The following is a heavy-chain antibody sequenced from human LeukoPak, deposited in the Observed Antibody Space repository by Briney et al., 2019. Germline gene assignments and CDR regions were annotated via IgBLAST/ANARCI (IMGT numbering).Heavy chain of an antibody. V-gene: IGHV7-4-1*02. Sequence: GASVKVSCKASGYTFTGYYMHWVRQAPGQGLEWMGWINANTGNPTYAQGFTGRFIFSLDTSVSTAYVQISSLKAEDSAISYCARTIAVAGYMDVWGKGTPVTVSS. D-gene: IGHD6-19*01. CDR2: INANTGNP. J-gene: IGHJ6*03. CDR1: GYTFTGYY. CDR3: ARTIAVAGYMDV.